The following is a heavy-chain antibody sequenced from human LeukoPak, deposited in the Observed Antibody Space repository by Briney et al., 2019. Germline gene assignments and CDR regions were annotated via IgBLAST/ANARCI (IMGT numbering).Heavy chain of an antibody. CDR1: GFTFSTYV. CDR3: AREYDSSGYYSHYFDY. J-gene: IGHJ4*02. V-gene: IGHV3-33*01. CDR2: IWYDGSNK. Sequence: PGGSLRLSCAASGFTFSTYVMHWVRQAPSKGLEWVAVIWYDGSNKFYADSVKGRFTISRDNSKNTLYLQMNSLRAEDTALYYCAREYDSSGYYSHYFDYWGQGTLVTVSS. D-gene: IGHD3-22*01.